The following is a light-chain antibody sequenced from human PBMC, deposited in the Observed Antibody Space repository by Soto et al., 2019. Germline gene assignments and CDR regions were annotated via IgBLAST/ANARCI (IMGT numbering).Light chain of an antibody. V-gene: IGKV1-5*01. CDR1: QSISSW. CDR2: DAS. Sequence: DIQMTQSASTRSASVGDRVTITCRASQSISSWLAWYQQKPGRAPKLLIYDASSLESGVPSRFSGSGSGTEFTLTISSLQPDDFATYYCQQYNSYSYTFGQGTKVDIK. CDR3: QQYNSYSYT. J-gene: IGKJ2*01.